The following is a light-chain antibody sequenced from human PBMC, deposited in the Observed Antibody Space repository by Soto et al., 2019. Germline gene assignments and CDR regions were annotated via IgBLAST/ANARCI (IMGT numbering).Light chain of an antibody. V-gene: IGKV1-33*01. CDR3: QQCGSLPIT. CDR1: QDISNY. Sequence: DIQMTHSPSSLSASVRDRVTITCRASQDISNYLNWYQQKPGKAPKLLIYDASNLERGIPSRFSGSGSGTDFTFTISSLQPEDIATYYCQQCGSLPITFGGGTKVE. J-gene: IGKJ4*01. CDR2: DAS.